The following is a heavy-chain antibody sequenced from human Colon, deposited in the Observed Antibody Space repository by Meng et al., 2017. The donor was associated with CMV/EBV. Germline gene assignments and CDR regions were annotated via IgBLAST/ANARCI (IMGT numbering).Heavy chain of an antibody. CDR3: ARDNSNWSTDF. CDR2: FDPRGDST. V-gene: IGHV1-46*01. D-gene: IGHD4-11*01. J-gene: IGHJ4*02. Sequence: QLMQSGDEVKKPGASVKVSCKASGYTLTSYGISWVRQAPGQGLEWMGIFDPRGDSTNYAENFVGRFTMTADMSTNTMHMELSSLRSDDTAVYYCARDNSNWSTDFWGQGTLVTVSS. CDR1: GYTLTSYG.